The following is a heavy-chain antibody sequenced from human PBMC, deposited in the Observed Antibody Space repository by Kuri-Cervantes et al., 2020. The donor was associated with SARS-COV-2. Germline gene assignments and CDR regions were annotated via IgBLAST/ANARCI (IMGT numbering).Heavy chain of an antibody. J-gene: IGHJ6*02. Sequence: LSLTCAASGFTFSSYAMSWVRQAPGKGLEWVSAISGSGGSTYYADSVKGRFTISRDNSKNTLYLQMNSLRAEDTAVYYCARGDDYDPDYYYYGMDVWGQGTTVTVSS. CDR1: GFTFSSYA. CDR2: ISGSGGST. D-gene: IGHD4/OR15-4a*01. CDR3: ARGDDYDPDYYYYGMDV. V-gene: IGHV3-23*01.